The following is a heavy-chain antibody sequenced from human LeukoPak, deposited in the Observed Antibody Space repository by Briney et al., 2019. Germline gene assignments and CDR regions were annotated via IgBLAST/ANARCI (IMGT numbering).Heavy chain of an antibody. J-gene: IGHJ6*02. Sequence: QTGGSLRLSCAASGFTFSSYAMSWVRQAPGKGLEWVSAISGSGGSTYYADSVKGRFTISRDNSKNTLYLQMNSLRAEDTAVYYCAKPRSGAYYYYYGMDVWGQGTTVTVSS. CDR2: ISGSGGST. D-gene: IGHD3-3*01. CDR1: GFTFSSYA. V-gene: IGHV3-23*01. CDR3: AKPRSGAYYYYYGMDV.